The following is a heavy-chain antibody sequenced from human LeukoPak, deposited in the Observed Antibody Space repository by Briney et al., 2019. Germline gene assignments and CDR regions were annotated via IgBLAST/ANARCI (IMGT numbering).Heavy chain of an antibody. J-gene: IGHJ4*02. D-gene: IGHD6-25*01. CDR1: GYTFTNYH. CDR3: ARTTSFTASGYDY. CDR2: INPNNGDN. V-gene: IGHV1-8*03. Sequence: GASVKVSCTASGYTFTNYHINWVRQAPGQGLEWMGWINPNNGDNGFAQTFQGRVTITRDTAMTTAYMELSSLTSEDTAIYFCARTTSFTASGYDYWGQGTLVTVSS.